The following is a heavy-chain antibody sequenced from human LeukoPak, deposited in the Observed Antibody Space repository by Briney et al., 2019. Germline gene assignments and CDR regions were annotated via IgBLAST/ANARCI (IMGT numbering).Heavy chain of an antibody. J-gene: IGHJ4*02. CDR2: IYPGGSET. Sequence: GESLKISCKGLGYSFSSYWNAWVRQRPGKGLEWMGIIYPGGSETRYYPSFQGQVTISADSSTSTAYLQWSSLRASDTALYYCARASRSGYNQDFDHWGQGTLITVSS. D-gene: IGHD5-12*01. CDR3: ARASRSGYNQDFDH. CDR1: GYSFSSYW. V-gene: IGHV5-51*01.